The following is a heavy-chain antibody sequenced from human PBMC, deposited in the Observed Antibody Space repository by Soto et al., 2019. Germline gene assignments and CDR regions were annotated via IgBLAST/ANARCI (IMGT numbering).Heavy chain of an antibody. CDR2: INAGNGNT. V-gene: IGHV1-3*01. CDR3: ARGSGSYFPYFDY. D-gene: IGHD1-26*01. CDR1: ASTYSNHG. J-gene: IGHJ4*02. Sequence: GTLIQVSCNSTASTYSNHGIPRLRQAAVKRLEWMGWINAGNGNTKYSQKFQGRVTITRDISANTAYMELSSLRSEVTAVYYCARGSGSYFPYFDYWGQGTLVTVSS.